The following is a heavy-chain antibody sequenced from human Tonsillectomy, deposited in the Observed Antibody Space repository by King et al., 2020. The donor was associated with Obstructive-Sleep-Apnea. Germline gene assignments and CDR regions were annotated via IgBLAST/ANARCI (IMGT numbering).Heavy chain of an antibody. Sequence: DVQLVESGAEVKKPGESLKISCKGSGYSFTRHWIGWVRQMPGKGLEWMGIIYPGDSDDRYSPSFQGQVSISVDKSSSTAYLQWSSLKASDTAMYYCAILGEYDSDGYLVFGYFQHWGQGTLVTVSS. J-gene: IGHJ1*01. CDR1: GYSFTRHW. CDR2: IYPGDSDD. CDR3: AILGEYDSDGYLVFGYFQH. V-gene: IGHV5-51*01. D-gene: IGHD3-22*01.